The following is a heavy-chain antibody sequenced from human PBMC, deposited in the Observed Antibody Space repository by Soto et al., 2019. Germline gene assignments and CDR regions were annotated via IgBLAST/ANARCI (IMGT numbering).Heavy chain of an antibody. CDR3: AKTTRGWLQLGGFDY. CDR1: GFTFSSYA. J-gene: IGHJ4*02. D-gene: IGHD1-1*01. V-gene: IGHV3-23*01. Sequence: GGSLRLSCAASGFTFSSYAMSWVRQAPGKGLEWVSAISGSGGSTYYADSVKGRFTISRDNSKNTLYLQMNSLRAEDTAVYYCAKTTRGWLQLGGFDYWGQGTLVTVSS. CDR2: ISGSGGST.